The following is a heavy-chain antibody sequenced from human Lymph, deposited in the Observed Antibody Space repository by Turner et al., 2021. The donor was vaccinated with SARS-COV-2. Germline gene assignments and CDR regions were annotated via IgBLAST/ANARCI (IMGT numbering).Heavy chain of an antibody. V-gene: IGHV4-39*01. CDR3: ARQGWLRGYFDY. CDR1: GGSVTSSSYY. D-gene: IGHD5-18*01. J-gene: IGHJ4*02. Sequence: QVQLQESGPGLVKPSETLSLTCTVSGGSVTSSSYYWGWIRQPPGKGLEWIGNIYSSGSTYYNPSLKSRVTISVDTSKNQFSLKLSSVTAADTAVYYCARQGWLRGYFDYCSQGTLVTVSS. CDR2: IYSSGST.